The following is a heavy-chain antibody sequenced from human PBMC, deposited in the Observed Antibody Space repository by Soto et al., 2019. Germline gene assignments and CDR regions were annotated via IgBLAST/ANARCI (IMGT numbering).Heavy chain of an antibody. CDR2: INHSGST. Sequence: PWETLSLTCAVYGGSFSGYYWSWIPQPPGKGLEWIGEINHSGSTNYNPSLKSRVTISVDTSKNQFSLKLSSVTAADTAVYYCAIATVGKNYYYYYGMDVWGQGTTVTVSS. V-gene: IGHV4-34*01. D-gene: IGHD4-17*01. CDR1: GGSFSGYY. CDR3: AIATVGKNYYYYYGMDV. J-gene: IGHJ6*02.